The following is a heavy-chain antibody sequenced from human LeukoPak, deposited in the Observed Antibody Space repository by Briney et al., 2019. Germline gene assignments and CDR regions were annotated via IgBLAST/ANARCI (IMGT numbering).Heavy chain of an antibody. J-gene: IGHJ4*02. CDR1: GGSISSHY. CDR2: IYYSGST. D-gene: IGHD5-18*01. V-gene: IGHV4-59*11. CDR3: ARGEYSYGAFDY. Sequence: PSETLSLTCTVSGGSISSHYWSWIRQPPGKGLEWIGYIYYSGSTNYNPSLQSRVTISVDTSKNQFSLKLNSVTAADTAVYYCARGEYSYGAFDYWGRGTLVTVSS.